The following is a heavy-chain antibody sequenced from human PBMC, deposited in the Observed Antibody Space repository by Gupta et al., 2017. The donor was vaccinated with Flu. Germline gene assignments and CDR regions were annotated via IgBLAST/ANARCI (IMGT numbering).Heavy chain of an antibody. CDR3: AKGSSSTCYWCMDV. CDR1: GVTFSNYA. J-gene: IGHJ6*02. CDR2: ISSSGGSR. V-gene: IGHV3-23*01. Sequence: EVQLLESGGGLVQPGGSLKISCVASGVTFSNYAMSWVRQAPGKGLEWVSGISSSGGSRYYADSVKGRFTISRDDSKNTLYLQMSSLRADDTAVYHCAKGSSSTCYWCMDVWGQGTTVTVSS. D-gene: IGHD2-2*01.